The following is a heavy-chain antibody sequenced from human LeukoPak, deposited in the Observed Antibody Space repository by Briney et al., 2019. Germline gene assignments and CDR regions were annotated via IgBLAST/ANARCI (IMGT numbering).Heavy chain of an antibody. CDR3: ARVQRANYFDY. Sequence: ASVKVSCKASGYTFSGYYIHWVRQAPGQGLEWMGWINPNTGGTNFAQNFQGRVTMTTVTSISTAYMELSRLRSDDTAVYYCARVQRANYFDYWGQGTLVTVSS. CDR1: GYTFSGYY. CDR2: INPNTGGT. V-gene: IGHV1-2*02. J-gene: IGHJ4*02.